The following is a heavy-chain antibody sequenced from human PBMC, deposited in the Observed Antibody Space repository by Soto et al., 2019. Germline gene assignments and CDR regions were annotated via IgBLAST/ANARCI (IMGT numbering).Heavy chain of an antibody. CDR3: ARGWTTVLLDY. CDR2: ISYDGSNK. CDR1: GFTFSSYA. V-gene: IGHV3-30-3*01. J-gene: IGHJ4*02. D-gene: IGHD4-17*01. Sequence: GGSLRLSCAASGFTFSSYAMHWVRQAPGKGLEWVAVISYDGSNKYYADSVKGRFTISRDNSKNTLYLQMNSLRAEDTAVYYCARGWTTVLLDYWGQGTLVTVSS.